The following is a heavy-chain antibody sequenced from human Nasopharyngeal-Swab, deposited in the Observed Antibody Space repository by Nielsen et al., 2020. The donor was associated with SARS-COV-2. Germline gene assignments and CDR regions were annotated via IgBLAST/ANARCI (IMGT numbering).Heavy chain of an antibody. V-gene: IGHV3-23*01. Sequence: GGSLRLSCAASGFTFSSYAMSWVRQTPGKGLEWVSAIGGSGGSTYYADSVKGRFTISRDNSNNMLFLQMSSLRTEDTAAYYCARALFVVPAGWFDPWGQGTLVTVSS. D-gene: IGHD2-2*01. CDR3: ARALFVVPAGWFDP. J-gene: IGHJ5*02. CDR2: IGGSGGST. CDR1: GFTFSSYA.